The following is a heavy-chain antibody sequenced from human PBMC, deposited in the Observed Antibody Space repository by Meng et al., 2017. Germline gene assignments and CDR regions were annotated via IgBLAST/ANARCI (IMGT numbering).Heavy chain of an antibody. CDR1: GYNFPDYY. V-gene: IGHV1-2*06. J-gene: IGHJ4*02. CDR3: ASELNTYGSGSYAY. Sequence: VQLVAVGAEVKKPGASVKVSCKPSGYNFPDYYIHWVRRASGQGLEWMGRINPKSGDTHYAQKFQARVTMTGDTSISTAYMELSGLRSDDTAVYYCASELNTYGSGSYAYWGQGTLVTVSS. CDR2: INPKSGDT. D-gene: IGHD3-10*01.